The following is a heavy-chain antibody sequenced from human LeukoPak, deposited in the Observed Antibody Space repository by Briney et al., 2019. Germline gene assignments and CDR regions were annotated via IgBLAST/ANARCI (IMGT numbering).Heavy chain of an antibody. Sequence: LSLTCAVYGGSFSGYYWSWIRQPPGKGLEWVAVISYDGSNKYYADSVKGRFTISRDNSKNTLYLQMNSLRAEDTAVYYCARDAGSSWYPNWFDPWGQGTLVTVSS. J-gene: IGHJ5*02. D-gene: IGHD6-13*01. CDR3: ARDAGSSWYPNWFDP. CDR2: ISYDGSNK. V-gene: IGHV3-30-3*01. CDR1: GGSFSGYY.